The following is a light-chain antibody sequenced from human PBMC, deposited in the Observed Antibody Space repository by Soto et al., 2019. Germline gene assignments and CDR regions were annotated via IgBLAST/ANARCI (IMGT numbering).Light chain of an antibody. CDR2: EVA. J-gene: IGLJ3*02. CDR1: KNDIGGYNL. CDR3: CTYAGKSSWV. V-gene: IGLV2-23*02. Sequence: QSVLTQPASMSGSPGQSITVSCTGNKNDIGGYNLVSWYQQYPGKAPKLIIYEVAKRPSGISDRFSGSKSGSTASLTISGLQAADEADYFCCTYAGKSSWVFGGGTKLTVL.